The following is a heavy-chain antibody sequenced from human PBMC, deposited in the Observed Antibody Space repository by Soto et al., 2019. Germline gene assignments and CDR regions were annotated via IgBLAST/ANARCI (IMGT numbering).Heavy chain of an antibody. Sequence: EVQLVESGGVVVQPGGSLRLSCAASGFTFDDYTMHWVRQAPGKGLEWVSLISWDGGSTYYADSVKGRFTISRDNSKNTLYLQMNSLRAEDTAVYYCARGDTAMDQGENFDYWGQGTLVTVSS. CDR2: ISWDGGST. V-gene: IGHV3-43*01. CDR1: GFTFDDYT. CDR3: ARGDTAMDQGENFDY. D-gene: IGHD5-18*01. J-gene: IGHJ4*02.